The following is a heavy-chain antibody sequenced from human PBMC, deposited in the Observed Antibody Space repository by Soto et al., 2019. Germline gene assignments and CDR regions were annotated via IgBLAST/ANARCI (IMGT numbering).Heavy chain of an antibody. CDR1: GGSISSGGYS. CDR3: ARTLGANNWFDP. V-gene: IGHV4-30-2*01. Sequence: SETLSLTCAVSGGSISSGGYSWSWIRQPPGKGLEWIGYIYHSGSTYYNPSLKSRVTISVDRSKNQFSLKLSSVTAADTAVYYCARTLGANNWFDPWGQGTLVTVSS. D-gene: IGHD1-26*01. J-gene: IGHJ5*02. CDR2: IYHSGST.